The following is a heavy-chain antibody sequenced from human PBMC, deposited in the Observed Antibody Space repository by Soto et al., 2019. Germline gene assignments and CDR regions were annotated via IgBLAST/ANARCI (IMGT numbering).Heavy chain of an antibody. CDR2: ISSSGDRT. V-gene: IGHV3-23*01. D-gene: IGHD2-2*01. CDR1: GFTFSSYA. Sequence: EVQLLESGGGLVQPGGSLGLSCAASGFTFSSYAMNWVRQAPGKGLEWVSAISSSGDRTYYADSVKGRFTISRDNSKNTLYLQVNSLRADDTAVYYCAKSNLYCSGTSCYVFDFWGQGTLVTVSS. J-gene: IGHJ4*02. CDR3: AKSNLYCSGTSCYVFDF.